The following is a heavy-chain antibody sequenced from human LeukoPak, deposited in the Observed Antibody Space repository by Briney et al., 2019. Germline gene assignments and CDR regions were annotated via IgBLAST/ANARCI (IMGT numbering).Heavy chain of an antibody. CDR3: AHRKTYGDLLGRILGTFDF. V-gene: IGHV2-5*01. CDR2: IYGNDNK. J-gene: IGHJ3*01. CDR1: GFSLRTSGVG. Sequence: ESGPTLVNPTQTLTLTCTFSGFSLRTSGVGVGWIRQPPGKALEWLALIYGNDNKRYSPSLQSRLTITKDTSKNQVVLRMTNMNPVDTATYYCAHRKTYGDLLGRILGTFDFWGQGTMVTVSS. D-gene: IGHD4-17*01.